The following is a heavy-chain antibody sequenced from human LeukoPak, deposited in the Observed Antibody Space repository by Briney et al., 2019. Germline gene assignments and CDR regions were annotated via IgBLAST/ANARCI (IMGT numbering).Heavy chain of an antibody. CDR1: GFTFSSYS. CDR2: ISSSSSYI. J-gene: IGHJ4*02. V-gene: IGHV3-21*01. Sequence: GGSLRLSCAASGFTFSSYSMNWVRQAPGKGLEWVSSISSSSSYIYYADSVKGRFTISRDNDKNSLYLQMNSLRAEDTAVYYCARSFLSIAAAATDYWGQGTLVTVSS. D-gene: IGHD6-13*01. CDR3: ARSFLSIAAAATDY.